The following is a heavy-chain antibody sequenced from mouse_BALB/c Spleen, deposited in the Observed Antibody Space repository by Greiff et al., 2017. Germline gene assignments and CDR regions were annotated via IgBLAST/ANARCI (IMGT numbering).Heavy chain of an antibody. J-gene: IGHJ4*01. CDR3: ARAMITTGYYYAMDY. V-gene: IGHV1-14*01. CDR1: GYTFTSYV. CDR2: INPYNDGT. D-gene: IGHD2-4*01. Sequence: EVQLQQSGPELVKPGASVKMSCKASGYTFTSYVMHWVKQKPGQGLEWIGYINPYNDGTKYNEKFKGKATLTSDKSSSTAYMELSSLTSEDSAVYYCARAMITTGYYYAMDYWGQGTSVTVSS.